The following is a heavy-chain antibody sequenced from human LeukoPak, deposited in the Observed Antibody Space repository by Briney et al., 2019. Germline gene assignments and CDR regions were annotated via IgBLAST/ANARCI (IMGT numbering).Heavy chain of an antibody. CDR3: ATDTPAYPNYYYGMDV. D-gene: IGHD3-22*01. CDR2: IYQRETT. V-gene: IGHV4-4*02. CDR1: GGSISSSDW. Sequence: SETLSLTCAVSGGSISSSDWWTWVRQPPGKGLEWIGEIYQRETTNYNPSLKSRVTISVDKSKNQFSQKLTTVTAADTAVYYCATDTPAYPNYYYGMDVRGQGTTVIVSS. J-gene: IGHJ6*02.